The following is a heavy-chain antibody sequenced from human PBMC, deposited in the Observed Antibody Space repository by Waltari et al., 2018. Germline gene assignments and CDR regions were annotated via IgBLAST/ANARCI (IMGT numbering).Heavy chain of an antibody. V-gene: IGHV4-38-2*01. J-gene: IGHJ4*02. D-gene: IGHD2-2*03. CDR2: IYHSGDV. Sequence: QVQLQESGPGLVQPAETLSPPCDVSGDAINSGCYWGWIRQPPGKGLEWISTIYHSGDVFYNPSLASRLTTSMDTSKNQFSLKLKSVTAADTAVYYCMRQVLGYCTSAACRRLESWGRGTLVTVSS. CDR1: GDAINSGCY. CDR3: MRQVLGYCTSAACRRLES.